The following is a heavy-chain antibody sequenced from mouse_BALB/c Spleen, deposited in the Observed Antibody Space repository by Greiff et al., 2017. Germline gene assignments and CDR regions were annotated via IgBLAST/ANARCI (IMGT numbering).Heavy chain of an antibody. V-gene: IGHV1S137*01. CDR3: TLGHFDY. CDR2: ISTYYGDA. D-gene: IGHD4-1*01. CDR1: GYTFTDYA. J-gene: IGHJ2*01. Sequence: QAQLKESGAELVRPGVSVKISCKGSGYTFTDYAMHWVKQSHAKSLEWIGVISTYYGDASYNQKFKGKATMTVDKSSSTAYMQLSSPTSEDSAVYYCTLGHFDYWGQGTTLTVSS.